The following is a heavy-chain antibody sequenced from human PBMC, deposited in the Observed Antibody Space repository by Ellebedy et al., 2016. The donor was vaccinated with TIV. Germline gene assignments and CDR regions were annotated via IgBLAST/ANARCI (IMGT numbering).Heavy chain of an antibody. CDR1: VGSVSSGSYY. J-gene: IGHJ6*02. Sequence: SETLSLXXTVSVGSVSSGSYYWSWIRQPPGKGLEWIGQIIHSGSTNYNPSLKSRVTISVDTSKNQFSLKLSSVTAADTAVYYCARDPQRYCSGGSCYRGVSYYGMDVWGQGTTVTVSS. CDR3: ARDPQRYCSGGSCYRGVSYYGMDV. V-gene: IGHV4-61*01. D-gene: IGHD2-15*01. CDR2: IIHSGST.